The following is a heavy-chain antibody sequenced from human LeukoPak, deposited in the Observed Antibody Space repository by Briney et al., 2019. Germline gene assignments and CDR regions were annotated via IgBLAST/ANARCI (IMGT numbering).Heavy chain of an antibody. CDR2: IRSKAYGGTT. Sequence: PGGSESLSCAASGFTFSSYAMHWVRQAPGKGLEWVGFIRSKAYGGTTEYAASVKGRFTISGDDSKSIAYLQMNSLKTEDTAVYYCTRGLYYYDSSGYFADGFDISSQGRMVTVSS. CDR1: GFTFSSYA. D-gene: IGHD3-22*01. J-gene: IGHJ3*02. CDR3: TRGLYYYDSSGYFADGFDI. V-gene: IGHV3-49*04.